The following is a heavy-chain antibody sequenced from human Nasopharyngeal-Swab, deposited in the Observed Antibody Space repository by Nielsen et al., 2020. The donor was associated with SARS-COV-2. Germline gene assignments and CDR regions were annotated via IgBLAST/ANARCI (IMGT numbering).Heavy chain of an antibody. CDR2: INHSGST. CDR3: ARYRRVDTAMVRYYYYGMDV. V-gene: IGHV4-34*01. Sequence: SETLSLTCAVYGGSFSGYYWSWIRQPPGKGLEWIGEINHSGSTNYNPSLKSRVTISVDTSKNQFSLKLSSVTAADTAVYYCARYRRVDTAMVRYYYYGMDVWGQGTTVTVSS. D-gene: IGHD5-18*01. J-gene: IGHJ6*02. CDR1: GGSFSGYY.